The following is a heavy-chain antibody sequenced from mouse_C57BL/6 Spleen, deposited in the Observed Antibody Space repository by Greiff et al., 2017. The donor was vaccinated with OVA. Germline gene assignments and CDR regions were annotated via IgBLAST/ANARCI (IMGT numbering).Heavy chain of an antibody. Sequence: EVQVVESGGGLVKPGGSLKLSCAASGFPFSDYGMHWVRQAPEKGLEWVAYISSGSSTIYYADTVKGRFTISRDNAKNTLFLQMTSLRSEDTAMYYCARRGQLRLLWYCEVWGTGTTVTVSS. J-gene: IGHJ1*03. CDR2: ISSGSSTI. CDR3: ARRGQLRLLWYCEV. CDR1: GFPFSDYG. V-gene: IGHV5-17*01. D-gene: IGHD3-2*02.